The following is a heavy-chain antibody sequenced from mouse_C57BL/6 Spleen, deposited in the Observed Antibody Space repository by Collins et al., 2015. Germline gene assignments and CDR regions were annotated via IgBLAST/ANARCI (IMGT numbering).Heavy chain of an antibody. CDR1: GYTFTDYY. D-gene: IGHD2-2*01. J-gene: IGHJ2*01. Sequence: SGPELVKPGASVKISCKASGYTFTDYYMNWVKQSHGKSLEWIGDINPNNGGTSYNQKFKGKATLTVDKSSSTAYMELRSLTSEDSAVYYCAREPYGSRGYFDYWGQGTTLTVSS. CDR2: INPNNGGT. CDR3: AREPYGSRGYFDY. V-gene: IGHV1-26*01.